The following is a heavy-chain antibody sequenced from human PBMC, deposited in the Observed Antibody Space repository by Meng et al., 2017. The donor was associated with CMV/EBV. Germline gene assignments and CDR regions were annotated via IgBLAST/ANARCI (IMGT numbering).Heavy chain of an antibody. D-gene: IGHD2-2*01. V-gene: IGHV4-59*01. CDR2: IHYSGST. Sequence: GSLRLSCTVSGGSISSYYWSWIRQPPGKGLEWIGYIHYSGSTNYNPSLKSRVTISVDTSKNQFSLKLSSVTAADTAVYYCAREWFYCSSTSCGGFDPWGQGTLVTVSS. J-gene: IGHJ5*02. CDR3: AREWFYCSSTSCGGFDP. CDR1: GGSISSYY.